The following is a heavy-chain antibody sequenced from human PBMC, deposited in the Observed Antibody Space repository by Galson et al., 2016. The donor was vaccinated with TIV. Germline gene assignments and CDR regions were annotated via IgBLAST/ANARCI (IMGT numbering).Heavy chain of an antibody. Sequence: QSGAEVKKPGESLKISCKGSGYSFTNHWIAWVRQMPGKGLEWMGIIFPGDSDTRYSPSFQGQVIISLDRSINPAYLQWSSLKASDTAMYYCARHFWSGRPLGYDDVMDVWGQGTTVSVSS. V-gene: IGHV5-51*01. CDR2: IFPGDSDT. CDR1: GYSFTNHW. CDR3: ARHFWSGRPLGYDDVMDV. D-gene: IGHD3-3*01. J-gene: IGHJ6*02.